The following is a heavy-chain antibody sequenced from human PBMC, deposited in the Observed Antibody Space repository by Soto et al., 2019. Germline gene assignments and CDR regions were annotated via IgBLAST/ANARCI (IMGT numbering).Heavy chain of an antibody. CDR3: ARDRRLEEATRDFDP. V-gene: IGHV1-18*01. D-gene: IGHD5-12*01. CDR2: ISAYNGNT. J-gene: IGHJ5*02. CDR1: GYTFTSYG. Sequence: ASVKVSCKASGYTFTSYGISWVRQAPGQGLEWMGWISAYNGNTNYAQKLQGRVTMTTDTSTSTAYMELRSLRSDDTAVYYCARDRRLEEATRDFDPWGQGTLVTVSS.